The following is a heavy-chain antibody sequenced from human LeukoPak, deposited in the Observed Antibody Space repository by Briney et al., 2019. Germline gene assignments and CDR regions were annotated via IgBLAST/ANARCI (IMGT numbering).Heavy chain of an antibody. CDR2: VNPNSGGT. Sequence: SSVKVSCKASGYTFTGYYMHWVRQAPGQGLEWMGWVNPNSGGTNYPQKFQARVTMTRDTSISTAYMELSRLRSDDTAVYYCARGARYRYSSSWSFDPWGQGTLVTVSS. D-gene: IGHD6-13*01. J-gene: IGHJ5*02. CDR3: ARGARYRYSSSWSFDP. CDR1: GYTFTGYY. V-gene: IGHV1-2*02.